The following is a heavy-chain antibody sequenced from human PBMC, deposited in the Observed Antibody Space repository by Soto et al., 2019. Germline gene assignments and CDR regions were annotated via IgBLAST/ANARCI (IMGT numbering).Heavy chain of an antibody. Sequence: ASVKVSCKASGCTFTSYYMHWVRQAPGQGLEWMGIINPSGGSTSYAQKFQGRVTMTRDTSTSTVYMELSSLRSEDTAVYYCARDRGSSWSLSYGMDVWGQGTTVTVSS. V-gene: IGHV1-46*01. J-gene: IGHJ6*02. D-gene: IGHD6-13*01. CDR1: GCTFTSYY. CDR2: INPSGGST. CDR3: ARDRGSSWSLSYGMDV.